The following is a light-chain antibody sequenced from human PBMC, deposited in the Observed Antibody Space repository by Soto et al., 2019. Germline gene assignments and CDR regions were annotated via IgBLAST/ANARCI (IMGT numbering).Light chain of an antibody. CDR2: KIS. Sequence: DIVMTQTPLSSPVTLGQPASISCRSSQSLVYSDGNTYLSWLQQRPCQPPRLLIYKISNRFPGVPDRFSGSGAGTDFTLKISRVEAEDVGVYYCMQATQFPYTFGQGTKLEIK. CDR3: MQATQFPYT. CDR1: QSLVYSDGNTY. V-gene: IGKV2-24*01. J-gene: IGKJ2*01.